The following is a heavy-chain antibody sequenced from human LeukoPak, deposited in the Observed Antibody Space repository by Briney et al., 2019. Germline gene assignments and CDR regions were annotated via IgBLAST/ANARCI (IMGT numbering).Heavy chain of an antibody. CDR2: IYYNGNT. CDR3: ARGAKMSTRGFDY. J-gene: IGHJ4*02. CDR1: GGSINGYY. D-gene: IGHD5-24*01. Sequence: SETLSLTCTVSGGSINGYYWSWTRQPPGRGLEYIGHIYYNGNTDYNPSLKSRVTISVDTSKNQFSLNLNSLTAADTAVYYCARGAKMSTRGFDYWGQGILVTVSS. V-gene: IGHV4-59*01.